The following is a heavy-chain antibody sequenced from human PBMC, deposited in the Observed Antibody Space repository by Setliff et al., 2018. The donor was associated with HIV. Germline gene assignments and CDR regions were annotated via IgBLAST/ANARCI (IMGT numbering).Heavy chain of an antibody. V-gene: IGHV1-18*01. D-gene: IGHD6-13*01. CDR3: ATDPGYSSTWYSESFQH. CDR2: ISAYNGNT. J-gene: IGHJ1*01. Sequence: ASVKVSCKASGYTFTSYGISWVRQAPGQGLEWMGWISAYNGNTNYAQKLQGRVTMTTDTSTSTAYMALRSLRSDDTAVYYCATDPGYSSTWYSESFQHWGQGTVVTVSS. CDR1: GYTFTSYG.